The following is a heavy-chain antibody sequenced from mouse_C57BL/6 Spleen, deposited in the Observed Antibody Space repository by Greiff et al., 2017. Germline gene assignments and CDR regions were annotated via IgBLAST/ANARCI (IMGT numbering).Heavy chain of an antibody. J-gene: IGHJ2*01. CDR1: GYAFSSYW. D-gene: IGHD1-1*01. V-gene: IGHV1-80*01. Sequence: QVQLQQSGAELVKPGASVKISCKASGYAFSSYWMNWVKQRPGKGLEWIGQIYPGDGDTNYNGKFKGKATLTGDKSSRTAYMQLSSLTSEDSAVCFCAIETTVVPYYFDYWGQGTTLTVSS. CDR2: IYPGDGDT. CDR3: AIETTVVPYYFDY.